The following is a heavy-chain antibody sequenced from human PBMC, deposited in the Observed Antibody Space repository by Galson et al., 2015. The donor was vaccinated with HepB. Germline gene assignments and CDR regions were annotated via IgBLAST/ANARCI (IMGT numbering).Heavy chain of an antibody. Sequence: SLRLSCAASGFTVSSNYMSWVRQAPGKGLEWVSVIYSGGSTYYADSVKGRFTISRDNSKNTLYLQMNSLRAEDTAVYYCARARGYSGYENAFDIWGQGTMVTVSS. CDR3: ARARGYSGYENAFDI. CDR1: GFTVSSNY. J-gene: IGHJ3*02. CDR2: IYSGGST. V-gene: IGHV3-53*01. D-gene: IGHD5-12*01.